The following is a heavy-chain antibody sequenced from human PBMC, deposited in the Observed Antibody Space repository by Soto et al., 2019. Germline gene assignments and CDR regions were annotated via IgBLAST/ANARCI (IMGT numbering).Heavy chain of an antibody. CDR3: ARHIRPRDANSTNYVWGSYRPDYYFDY. Sequence: QLQLQESGPGLVKPSETLSLTCTVSGGSISSSSYYWGWIRQPPGKGLEWIGSIYYSGSTYYNPSLKSRVTISVDTSKNQFSLKLSSVTAADTAVYYCARHIRPRDANSTNYVWGSYRPDYYFDYWGQGTLVTVSS. D-gene: IGHD3-16*02. V-gene: IGHV4-39*01. CDR1: GGSISSSSYY. CDR2: IYYSGST. J-gene: IGHJ4*02.